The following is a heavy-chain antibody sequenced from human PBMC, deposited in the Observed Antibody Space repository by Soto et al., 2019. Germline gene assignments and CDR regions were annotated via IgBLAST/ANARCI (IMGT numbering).Heavy chain of an antibody. V-gene: IGHV5-51*01. CDR1: GYSFTSYW. J-gene: IGHJ6*02. CDR2: IYPGDSDT. CDR3: ARHSTYCGGDCYLYYGMDV. Sequence: PGESLKISCKGSGYSFTSYWIGWLRQMPGKGLEWMGIIYPGDSDTRYSPSFQGQVTISADKSISTAYLQWSSLKASDTAMYYCARHSTYCGGDCYLYYGMDVWGQGTTVTVSS. D-gene: IGHD2-21*02.